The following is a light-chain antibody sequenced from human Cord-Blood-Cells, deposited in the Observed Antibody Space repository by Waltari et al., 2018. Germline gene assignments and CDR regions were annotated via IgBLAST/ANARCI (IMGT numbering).Light chain of an antibody. Sequence: ELVLTQSPATLSLSPGERATLSGRASQSVSSYLAWYQQKPGQAPRLLIYDASNRATGIPARFSGSGSVTDFTLTISSLEPEDFAVYYCQQRSNWPPVFGPGTKVDIK. CDR1: QSVSSY. CDR3: QQRSNWPPV. CDR2: DAS. J-gene: IGKJ3*01. V-gene: IGKV3-11*01.